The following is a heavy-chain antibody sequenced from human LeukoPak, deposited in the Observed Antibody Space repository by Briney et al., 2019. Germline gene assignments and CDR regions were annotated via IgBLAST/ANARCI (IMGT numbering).Heavy chain of an antibody. CDR1: GFTFSSYG. CDR3: AKGSGSWEKFDY. V-gene: IGHV3-23*01. D-gene: IGHD3-10*01. CDR2: ISGSGDRT. J-gene: IGHJ4*02. Sequence: GGSLRLSCAASGFTFSSYGMTWVRQAPGKGLEWVSAISGSGDRTYYADSVKGRFTISRDNSKNTLYLQMNSLRAEDTAVYYCAKGSGSWEKFDYWGQGTLVSVSS.